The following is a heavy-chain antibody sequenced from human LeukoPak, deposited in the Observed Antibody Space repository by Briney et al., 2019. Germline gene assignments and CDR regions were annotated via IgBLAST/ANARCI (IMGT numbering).Heavy chain of an antibody. J-gene: IGHJ4*02. D-gene: IGHD3-3*01. V-gene: IGHV3-7*01. CDR3: TRDTGLTIFGPRFDY. Sequence: GGSLRLSCAVSGFTFSNHWMSWVRQAPGKGLEWVANKKQDGSEKYYVDSVEGRFTISRDNAKNSLYLQMNSLRAEDTAVYYCTRDTGLTIFGPRFDYWGQGTLVTVSS. CDR2: KKQDGSEK. CDR1: GFTFSNHW.